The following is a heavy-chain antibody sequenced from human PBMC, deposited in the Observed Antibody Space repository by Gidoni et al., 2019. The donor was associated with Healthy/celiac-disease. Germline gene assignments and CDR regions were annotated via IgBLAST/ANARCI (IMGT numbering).Heavy chain of an antibody. CDR1: GGSISSSSYY. Sequence: QLQLQESGPGLVKPSETLSLTCTVSGGSISSSSYYWGWIRQPPGKGLEWIGSIYYSGSTYYNPSLKSRVTISVDTSKNQFSLKLSSVTAADTAVYYCARRSIVATSYYYYYGMDVWGQGTTVTVSS. CDR2: IYYSGST. J-gene: IGHJ6*02. CDR3: ARRSIVATSYYYYYGMDV. V-gene: IGHV4-39*01. D-gene: IGHD5-12*01.